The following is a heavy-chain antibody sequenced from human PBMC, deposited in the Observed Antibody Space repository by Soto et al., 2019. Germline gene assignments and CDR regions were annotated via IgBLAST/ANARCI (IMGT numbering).Heavy chain of an antibody. CDR2: ISSSSDYI. V-gene: IGHV3-21*01. CDR3: VRDIYSSHDS. D-gene: IGHD6-13*01. CDR1: GFSFSTYI. J-gene: IGHJ5*01. Sequence: EVQLVESGGGLVKPGGSLRLSCAASGFSFSTYIMNWVRQAPGKGLEWVSFISSSSDYIFYADSVKGRFTISRDNAKNSLFLQMNSLRAEDTAMYYCVRDIYSSHDSWGQGTLVTVSS.